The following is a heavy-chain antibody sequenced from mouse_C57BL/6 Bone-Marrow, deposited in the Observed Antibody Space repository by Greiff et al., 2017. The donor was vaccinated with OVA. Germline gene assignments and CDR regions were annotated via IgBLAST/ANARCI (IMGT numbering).Heavy chain of an antibody. D-gene: IGHD3-1*01. V-gene: IGHV5-16*01. CDR3: ARGATDWYFDV. Sequence: EVQLVESEGGLVQPGSSMKLSCTASGFTFSDYYMAWVRQVPEKGLEWVVHIYYDGSSTYYLDSLKSRFIISSDNAKNILYLQMSSLKSDDTATYYCARGATDWYFDVWGTGTTVTVSS. J-gene: IGHJ1*03. CDR1: GFTFSDYY. CDR2: IYYDGSST.